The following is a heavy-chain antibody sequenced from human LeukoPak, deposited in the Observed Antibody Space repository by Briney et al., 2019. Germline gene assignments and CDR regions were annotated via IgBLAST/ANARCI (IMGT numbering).Heavy chain of an antibody. D-gene: IGHD5-12*01. CDR1: GFTFGDYA. CDR2: IRSKAYGGTT. Sequence: PGGSLRLSGTASGFTFGDYAMSWFRQAPGKGLEWVGFIRSKAYGGTTEYAASVKGRFTISRDNARKSLFLEMNSLRAEDTAVYYCARVESVVATTTNPFDIWGQGTMVTVSS. V-gene: IGHV3-49*03. CDR3: ARVESVVATTTNPFDI. J-gene: IGHJ3*02.